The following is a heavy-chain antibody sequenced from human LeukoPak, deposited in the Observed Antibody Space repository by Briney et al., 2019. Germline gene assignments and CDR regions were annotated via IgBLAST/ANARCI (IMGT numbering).Heavy chain of an antibody. D-gene: IGHD1-26*01. CDR3: ARVGAPDDY. J-gene: IGHJ4*02. V-gene: IGHV4-34*01. CDR1: GGSFSGYY. CDR2: INHSGST. Sequence: SETLSLTCAVYGGSFSGYYWSWIRQPPGKGLEWIGEINHSGSTNYNPSLKSRVTISVDTSKNQFPLKLSSVTAADTAVYYCARVGAPDDYWGQGTLVTVSS.